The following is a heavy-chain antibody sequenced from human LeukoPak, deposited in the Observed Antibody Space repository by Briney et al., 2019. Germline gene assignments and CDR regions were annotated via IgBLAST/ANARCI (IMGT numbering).Heavy chain of an antibody. CDR3: ARGKEPVAGSLSHFDY. V-gene: IGHV3-11*04. Sequence: GGSLRLSCAASGFTFSDYYMSWIRQAPGKGLQWVSYISRSGTTIYYADSVKGRFTISRDNAKNSLYLQMNSLRAEDTAVYYCARGKEPVAGSLSHFDYWGQGTLVTVSS. J-gene: IGHJ4*02. CDR2: ISRSGTTI. D-gene: IGHD6-19*01. CDR1: GFTFSDYY.